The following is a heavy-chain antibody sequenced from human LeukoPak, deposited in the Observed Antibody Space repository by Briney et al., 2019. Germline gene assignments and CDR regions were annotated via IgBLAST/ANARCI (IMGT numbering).Heavy chain of an antibody. CDR2: ISGSGGST. CDR3: AKEPYSSSSPYYFDY. V-gene: IGHV3-23*01. CDR1: GFTFSSYS. J-gene: IGHJ4*02. Sequence: PGGSLRLSCAASGFTFSSYSMNWVRQAPGKGLEWVSAISGSGGSTYYADSVKGRFTISRDNSKNALYLQMNSLRAEDTAVYYCAKEPYSSSSPYYFDYWGQGTLVTVSS. D-gene: IGHD6-6*01.